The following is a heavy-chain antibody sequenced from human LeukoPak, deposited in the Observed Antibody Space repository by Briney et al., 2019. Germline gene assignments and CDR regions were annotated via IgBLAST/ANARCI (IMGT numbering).Heavy chain of an antibody. D-gene: IGHD3-9*01. CDR1: GGSFSGYY. J-gene: IGHJ5*02. CDR2: INHSGST. CDR3: ARGSTYYDILISWFDP. Sequence: SETLSLTCAVYGGSFSGYYWSWIRQPPGKGLEWIGEINHSGSTNYNPSLKSRVTISVDTSKNQFSLKLSSVTAADTAVYYCARGSTYYDILISWFDPWGQGTLVTVSS. V-gene: IGHV4-34*01.